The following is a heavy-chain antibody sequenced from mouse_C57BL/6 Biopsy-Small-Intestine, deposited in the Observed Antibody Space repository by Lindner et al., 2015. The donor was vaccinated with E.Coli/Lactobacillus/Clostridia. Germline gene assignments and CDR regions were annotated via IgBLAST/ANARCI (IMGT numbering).Heavy chain of an antibody. V-gene: IGHV1-15*01. CDR2: IDPETGGF. J-gene: IGHJ3*01. D-gene: IGHD2-2*01. CDR1: GYTFTDHE. Sequence: VQLQESGAELVRPGAPVTLSCKASGYTFTDHEMHWVKQTPVHGLEWIGSIDPETGGFAYNQIFKGKAILTADTSSNTAHMELRSLTSEDSAVYYCTRLGYYGYDWFAYWGQGTLVTVSA. CDR3: TRLGYYGYDWFAY.